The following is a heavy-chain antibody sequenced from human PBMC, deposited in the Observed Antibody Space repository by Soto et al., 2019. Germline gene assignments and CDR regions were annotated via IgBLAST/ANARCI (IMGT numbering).Heavy chain of an antibody. D-gene: IGHD1-26*01. V-gene: IGHV3-30-3*01. CDR1: AFTFTNYP. Sequence: PGGSLRLSCAASAFTFTNYPMHWVRQAPGKGLERVAVISYDESSKYYADSVKGQFTISRDNSKNTLYLQMDSLRAEDTVVYHCSSDSGYSGRYSDSWHYGMDVWGQGTTVTVSS. CDR3: SSDSGYSGRYSDSWHYGMDV. CDR2: ISYDESSK. J-gene: IGHJ6*02.